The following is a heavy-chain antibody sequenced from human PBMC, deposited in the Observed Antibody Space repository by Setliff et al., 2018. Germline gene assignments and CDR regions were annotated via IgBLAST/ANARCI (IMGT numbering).Heavy chain of an antibody. CDR1: GASLNSADYY. J-gene: IGHJ4*02. CDR2: LYFGGST. Sequence: PSETLSLTCVVSGASLNSADYYWGWIHQPPGRGLEWIGTLYFGGSTHYNPSLKSRVTISGDTSKNQFSLQRNSATAADTAVYYCARDPSSVAARPGYWGQGTLVTVSS. CDR3: ARDPSSVAARPGY. V-gene: IGHV4-39*07. D-gene: IGHD6-6*01.